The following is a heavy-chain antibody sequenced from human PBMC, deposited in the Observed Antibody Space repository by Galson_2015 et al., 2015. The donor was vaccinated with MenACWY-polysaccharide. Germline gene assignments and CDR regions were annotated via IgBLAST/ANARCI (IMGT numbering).Heavy chain of an antibody. CDR3: AKAQNFGGTFFFDY. J-gene: IGHJ4*02. D-gene: IGHD4-23*01. Sequence: SLRLSCAASEFTFSRYGMHWVRQAPGKGPEWVAFIRYHGSDKYYDDSVKGRFTVSRDNSKNTLYLEMNSLRPEDTAVYYCAKAQNFGGTFFFDYWGQGTLVTVSS. CDR2: IRYHGSDK. CDR1: EFTFSRYG. V-gene: IGHV3-30*02.